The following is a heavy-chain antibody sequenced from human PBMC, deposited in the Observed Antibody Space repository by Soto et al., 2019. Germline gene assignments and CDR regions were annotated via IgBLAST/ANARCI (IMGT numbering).Heavy chain of an antibody. CDR1: GGSINSGDYY. V-gene: IGHV4-30-4*01. Sequence: NPSETLSLTCTVSGGSINSGDYYWSWIRQSPGKGLEWIGYVFYSGSAYYKPSLKSRVMISIDTSKNHFSLMLSFVTAADTAVYYCARLSTVATLGFFDYWGQGTLVTVSS. CDR3: ARLSTVATLGFFDY. D-gene: IGHD4-17*01. J-gene: IGHJ4*02. CDR2: VFYSGSA.